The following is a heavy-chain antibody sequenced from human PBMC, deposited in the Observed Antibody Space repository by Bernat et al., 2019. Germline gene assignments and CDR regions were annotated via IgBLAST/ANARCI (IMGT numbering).Heavy chain of an antibody. Sequence: QVQLVQSGAEVNKPGASVKVSCKASGYTFTGYYMHWVRQAPGQGLEWMGWINPNSGGTNYAQKFQGWVTMTRDTSISTAYMELSRLRSDDTAVYYCARGGIVVVVAAQYLDYWGQGTLVTVSS. CDR2: INPNSGGT. V-gene: IGHV1-2*04. CDR1: GYTFTGYY. J-gene: IGHJ4*02. D-gene: IGHD2-15*01. CDR3: ARGGIVVVVAAQYLDY.